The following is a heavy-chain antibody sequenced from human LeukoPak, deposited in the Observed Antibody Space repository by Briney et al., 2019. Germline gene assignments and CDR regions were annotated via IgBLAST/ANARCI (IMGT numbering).Heavy chain of an antibody. V-gene: IGHV3-53*01. D-gene: IGHD5-24*01. J-gene: IGHJ4*02. CDR1: GFTVSSNY. CDR2: IYSGGST. Sequence: GGSLRLSCAASGFTVSSNYMSWVRQAPGKGLEWVSVIYSGGSTYYADSVKGRFTISRDNSKNTLDLQMNSLRAEDTAIYYCTRVGYIDEGIDYWGQGTLVTVSS. CDR3: TRVGYIDEGIDY.